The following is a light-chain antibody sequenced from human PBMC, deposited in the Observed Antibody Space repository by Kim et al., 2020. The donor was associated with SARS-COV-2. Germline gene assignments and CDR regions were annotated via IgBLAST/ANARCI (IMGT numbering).Light chain of an antibody. CDR3: MQALQTPYT. CDR1: QSLLHSNGYNY. CDR2: LGS. V-gene: IGKV2-28*01. J-gene: IGKJ2*01. Sequence: PASISCRSSQSLLHSNGYNYLDWYLQKPGQSPQLLIYLGSNRAAGVPDRFSGSGAGKDFTLKISRVEAEDVGVYYCMQALQTPYTFGQGTKLEI.